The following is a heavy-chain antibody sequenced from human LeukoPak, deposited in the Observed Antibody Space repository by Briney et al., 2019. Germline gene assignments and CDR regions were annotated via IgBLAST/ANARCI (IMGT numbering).Heavy chain of an antibody. D-gene: IGHD3-9*01. CDR3: ARADILTGAFYY. Sequence: ASVKLCCKAAGYTFTTYAMNWVRQAPGQRREWMGWINTDNGNAKCSQMFPGRSTITRATYASTAYMERSSLRSEDTAVYYCARADILTGAFYYWGQGTLVTVSS. J-gene: IGHJ4*02. V-gene: IGHV1-3*04. CDR1: GYTFTTYA. CDR2: INTDNGNA.